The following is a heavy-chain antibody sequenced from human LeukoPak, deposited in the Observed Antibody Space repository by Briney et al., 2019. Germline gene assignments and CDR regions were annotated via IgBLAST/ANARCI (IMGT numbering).Heavy chain of an antibody. D-gene: IGHD3-9*01. J-gene: IGHJ4*02. CDR1: GGSISSYY. V-gene: IGHV4-59*01. CDR3: ARVVRDDILTGYYIDY. CDR2: IYYSGST. Sequence: PSETLPLTCTVSGGSISSYYWSWIRQPPGKGLEWIGYIYYSGSTKYNPSFKSRVIISVDTSKNQFSLKLISVTAADTAMYYCARVVRDDILTGYYIDYWGQGTLVTVSS.